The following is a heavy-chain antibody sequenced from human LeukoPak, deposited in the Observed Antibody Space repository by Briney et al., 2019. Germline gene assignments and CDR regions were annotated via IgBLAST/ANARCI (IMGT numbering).Heavy chain of an antibody. CDR1: GFTFSSYA. CDR2: ISGSGGST. V-gene: IGHV3-23*01. CDR3: ARSPYKEQQLVPSYYYYYMDV. J-gene: IGHJ6*03. D-gene: IGHD6-13*01. Sequence: GGSLRLSCAASGFTFSSYAMSWVRQAPGKGLEWVSAISGSGGSTYYADSVKGRFTISRDNSKNTLYLQMNSLRAEDSAVYYCARSPYKEQQLVPSYYYYYMDVWGKGTTVTISS.